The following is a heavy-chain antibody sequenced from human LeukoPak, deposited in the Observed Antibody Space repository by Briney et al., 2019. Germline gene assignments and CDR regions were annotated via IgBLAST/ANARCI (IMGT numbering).Heavy chain of an antibody. CDR2: ISSSSSYI. J-gene: IGHJ4*02. V-gene: IGHV3-21*01. CDR3: ARDHPPLGWLQPRVFDY. D-gene: IGHD5-24*01. Sequence: GGSLRLSCAASGFTSSSYSMNWVRQAPGKGLEWVSSISSSSSYIYYADSVKGRFTISRDNAKNSLYLQMNSLRAEDTAVYYCARDHPPLGWLQPRVFDYWGQGTLVTVSS. CDR1: GFTSSSYS.